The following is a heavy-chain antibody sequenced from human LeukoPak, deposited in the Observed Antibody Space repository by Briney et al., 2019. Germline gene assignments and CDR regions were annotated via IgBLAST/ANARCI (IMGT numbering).Heavy chain of an antibody. J-gene: IGHJ4*02. CDR3: ASSSGWFFPLGDY. V-gene: IGHV1-69*06. CDR2: IIPIFGTA. Sequence: SVKVSCKASGGTFSSYAISWVRQAPGQGLEWMGGIIPIFGTANYAQKFQGRVTITADKSTSTAYMELSSLRSEDTAVCYCASSSGWFFPLGDYWGQGTLVTVSS. CDR1: GGTFSSYA. D-gene: IGHD6-19*01.